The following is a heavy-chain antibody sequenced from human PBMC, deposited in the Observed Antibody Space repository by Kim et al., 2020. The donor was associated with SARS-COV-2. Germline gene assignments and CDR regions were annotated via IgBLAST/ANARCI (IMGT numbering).Heavy chain of an antibody. CDR1: GGSISSYY. CDR2: IYYSGST. D-gene: IGHD2-15*01. CDR3: ARSWGYCSGGSCYYYYGM. V-gene: IGHV4-59*01. J-gene: IGHJ6*01. Sequence: SETLSLTCTVSGGSISSYYWSWIRQPPGKGLEWIGYIYYSGSTNYNPSLKSRVTISVDTSKNQFSLKLSSVTAADTAVYYCARSWGYCSGGSCYYYYGM.